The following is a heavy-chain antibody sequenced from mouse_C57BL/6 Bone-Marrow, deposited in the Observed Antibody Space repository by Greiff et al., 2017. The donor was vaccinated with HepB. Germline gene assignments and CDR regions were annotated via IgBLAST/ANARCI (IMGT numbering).Heavy chain of an antibody. CDR3: ARRGGSSSWFAY. CDR1: GFTFSSYG. V-gene: IGHV5-6*01. Sequence: EVHLVESGGDLVKPGGSLKLSCAASGFTFSSYGMSWVRQTPDKRLEWVATISSGGSYTYYPDSVKGRFTISRDNAKNTLYLQMSSLKSEDTAMYYCARRGGSSSWFAYWGQGTLVTVSA. CDR2: ISSGGSYT. J-gene: IGHJ3*01. D-gene: IGHD1-1*01.